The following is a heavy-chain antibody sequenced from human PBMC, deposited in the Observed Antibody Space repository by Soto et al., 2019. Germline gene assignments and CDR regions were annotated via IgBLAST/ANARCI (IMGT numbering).Heavy chain of an antibody. CDR1: GFTFSSYW. D-gene: IGHD3-10*01. Sequence: EVQLVESGGGLVQPGGSLRLSCAASGFTFSSYWMHWVRQAPGKGPVWVSRINSDGSYTTADSVKGRFTISTDNAKSTLFLQMNSLRTEDTAEYYCARCASGSEFDLWGRGTLVTVSS. J-gene: IGHJ2*01. CDR3: ARCASGSEFDL. CDR2: INSDGSYT. V-gene: IGHV3-74*03.